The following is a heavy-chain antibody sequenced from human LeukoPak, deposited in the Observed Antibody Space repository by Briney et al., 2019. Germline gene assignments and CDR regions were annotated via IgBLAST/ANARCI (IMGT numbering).Heavy chain of an antibody. CDR2: IWHDGSKK. CDR3: ARENTMVRGVTLYYFDY. D-gene: IGHD3-10*01. V-gene: IGHV3-33*01. CDR1: GFSFRSYG. J-gene: IGHJ4*02. Sequence: PGRSLRLSCAASGFSFRSYGIHWVRQAPGKGLEWVADIWHDGSKKYYADSVKGRFTISRDNSKNTLYLQMDSLRAEDTAVYYCARENTMVRGVTLYYFDYWGQGTLVTVSS.